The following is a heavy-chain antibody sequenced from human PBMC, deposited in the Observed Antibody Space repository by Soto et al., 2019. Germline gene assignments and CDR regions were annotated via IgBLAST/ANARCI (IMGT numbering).Heavy chain of an antibody. Sequence: SGGSLRLSCAASGFTVSSNYMSWVRQAPGKGLEWVSVIYSGGSTYYADSVKGRFTISRDNSKNTLYLQMNSLRAEDTAVYYCARLLIWFGDPQYLLAYCGQGSLVPGSS. CDR1: GFTVSSNY. CDR2: IYSGGST. V-gene: IGHV3-53*01. CDR3: ARLLIWFGDPQYLLAY. J-gene: IGHJ1*01. D-gene: IGHD3-10*01.